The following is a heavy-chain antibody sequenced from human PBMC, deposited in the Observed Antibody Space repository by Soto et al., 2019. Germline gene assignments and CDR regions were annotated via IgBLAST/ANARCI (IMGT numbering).Heavy chain of an antibody. J-gene: IGHJ4*02. CDR3: ARVGGFGATTIDY. D-gene: IGHD3-10*01. Sequence: SETLSRTCTVSGGSISSGDYYWSWIRQPPGKGLEWIGYIYYSGSTYYNPSLKSRVTISVDTSKNQFSLKLSSVTAADTAVYYCARVGGFGATTIDYWGQGTLVTVSS. CDR2: IYYSGST. V-gene: IGHV4-30-4*01. CDR1: GGSISSGDYY.